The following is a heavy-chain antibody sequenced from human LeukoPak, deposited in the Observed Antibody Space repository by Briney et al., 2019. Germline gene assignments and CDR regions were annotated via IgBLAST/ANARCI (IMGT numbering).Heavy chain of an antibody. CDR1: GFTFSGYP. D-gene: IGHD5-12*01. CDR3: AKEGIYMKSSLED. CDR2: IWYEERTK. J-gene: IGHJ4*02. V-gene: IGHV3-33*06. Sequence: GKSLRLSCAASGFTFSGYPIHWVRQAPGNGLEWVATIWYEERTKYYRDSVKGRFTISRDNSRNTIYLQMNSLRVDDTAVYYCAKEGIYMKSSLEDWGQGTLVTVSS.